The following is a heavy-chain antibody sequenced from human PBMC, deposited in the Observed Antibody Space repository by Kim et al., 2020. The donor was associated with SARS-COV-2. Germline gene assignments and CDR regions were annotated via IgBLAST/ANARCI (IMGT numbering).Heavy chain of an antibody. D-gene: IGHD2-2*01. J-gene: IGHJ6*02. Sequence: GGSLRLSCAASGFTFSTYAMSWVRQAPGKGLEWVSGISGSGGSTYYANSVKGRFTISRDNSKNTLYLQMNSLRVEDTAVYYCAKDSCSGTSYYLFSPYYGMDVWGQGTTVTVSS. CDR3: AKDSCSGTSYYLFSPYYGMDV. CDR2: ISGSGGST. CDR1: GFTFSTYA. V-gene: IGHV3-23*01.